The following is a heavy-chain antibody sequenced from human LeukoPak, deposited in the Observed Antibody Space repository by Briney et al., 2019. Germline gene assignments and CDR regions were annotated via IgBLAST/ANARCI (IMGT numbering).Heavy chain of an antibody. V-gene: IGHV3-23*01. D-gene: IGHD1-1*01. J-gene: IGHJ4*02. CDR1: GFTFSSYA. Sequence: QPGGSLRLSCAASGFTFSSYAMSWVRQAPGKGLEWVSAISGSGGSTYYADSVKGRFTISRDNSKDTLYLQMNSLRAEDTAVYYCAILGVERPFYFDYWGQGTLVTVSS. CDR2: ISGSGGST. CDR3: AILGVERPFYFDY.